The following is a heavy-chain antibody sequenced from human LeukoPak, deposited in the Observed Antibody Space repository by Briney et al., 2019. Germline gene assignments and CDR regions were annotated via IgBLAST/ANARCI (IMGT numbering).Heavy chain of an antibody. CDR2: IYSGGST. CDR1: GFTVSSNY. CDR3: ARSPYSSSWYCFDY. D-gene: IGHD6-13*01. Sequence: GGSLRLSCAASGFTVSSNYMSWVRQAPGKGLEWVSVIYSGGSTYYADSVKGRFTISRDNSKNTLYLQMNSLRAGDTAVYYCARSPYSSSWYCFDYWGQGTLVTVSS. V-gene: IGHV3-66*01. J-gene: IGHJ4*02.